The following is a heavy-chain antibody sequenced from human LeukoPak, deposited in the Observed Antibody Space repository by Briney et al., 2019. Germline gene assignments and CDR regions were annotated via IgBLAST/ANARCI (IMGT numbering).Heavy chain of an antibody. CDR2: INYSGSS. J-gene: IGHJ5*02. CDR1: GGSISSYY. V-gene: IGHV4-59*08. D-gene: IGHD3-16*02. CDR3: ARRRDYVWGSYRTNWFDP. Sequence: SETLSLTCTVSGGSISSYYWSWIRQPPGKRLEWIGDINYSGSSNYNPSLKSRVTISVDTSKNRISVKLSSVTAADTAVYYCARRRDYVWGSYRTNWFDPWGQGTLVTVSS.